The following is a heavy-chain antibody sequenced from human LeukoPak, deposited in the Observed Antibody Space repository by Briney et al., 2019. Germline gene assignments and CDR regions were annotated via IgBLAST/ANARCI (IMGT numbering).Heavy chain of an antibody. CDR3: ARDLTIAAANYYFDN. Sequence: GGSLRLSCAASGFTFSSYGMHWVRQAPGKGLEWVSAISGSGGSTYYADSVKGRFTISRDNSKNTLYLQMNSLRAEDTAMYYCARDLTIAAANYYFDNWGQGTLVTVSS. J-gene: IGHJ4*02. CDR2: ISGSGGST. D-gene: IGHD6-13*01. CDR1: GFTFSSYG. V-gene: IGHV3-23*01.